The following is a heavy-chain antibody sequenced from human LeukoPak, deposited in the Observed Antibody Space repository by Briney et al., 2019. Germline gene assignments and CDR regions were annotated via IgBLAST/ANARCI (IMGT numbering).Heavy chain of an antibody. D-gene: IGHD3-9*01. CDR1: GYTFTSYA. CDR2: INTNTGDT. V-gene: IGHV7-4-1*02. Sequence: ASVKVSCKASGYTFTSYAMNWVRQAPGQGLEWMGWINTNTGDTTYSQGFPGRFVFSLDTSVSTAYLQISSLKAEDTAVYYCARVRYFDDYYYYYMDVWGKGTTVTVSS. J-gene: IGHJ6*03. CDR3: ARVRYFDDYYYYYMDV.